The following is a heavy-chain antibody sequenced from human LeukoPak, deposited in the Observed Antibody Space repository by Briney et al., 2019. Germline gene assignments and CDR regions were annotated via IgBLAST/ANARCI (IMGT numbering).Heavy chain of an antibody. J-gene: IGHJ4*02. Sequence: SETLSLTCTVSGYSISSSYYWGWIRQPPGKGLEWIGSIYYSGSTYYNPSLKSRVTISVDTSKNQFSLKLSSVTAADTAVYYCARAYGGKLDYWGQGTLVTVSS. CDR1: GYSISSSYY. V-gene: IGHV4-38-2*02. D-gene: IGHD4-23*01. CDR2: IYYSGST. CDR3: ARAYGGKLDY.